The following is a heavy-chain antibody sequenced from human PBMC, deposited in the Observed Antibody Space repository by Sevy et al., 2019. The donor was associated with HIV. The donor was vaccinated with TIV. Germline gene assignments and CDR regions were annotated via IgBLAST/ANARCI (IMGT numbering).Heavy chain of an antibody. J-gene: IGHJ3*01. D-gene: IGHD5-12*01. CDR2: ISFDEKYK. V-gene: IGHV3-30*18. CDR1: GFTFSNYA. CDR3: AKVLGFGSGYDYAFDF. Sequence: GGSLRLSCAASGFTFSNYAMNWVRQAPGKGLECVAKISFDEKYKYYAESVKGRFTISRDISKNTVFLEMNSLRPDDTGVYYCAKVLGFGSGYDYAFDFWGQGTMVTVSS.